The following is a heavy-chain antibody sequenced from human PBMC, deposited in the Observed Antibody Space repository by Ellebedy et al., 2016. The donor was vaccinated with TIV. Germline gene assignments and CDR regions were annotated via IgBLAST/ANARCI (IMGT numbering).Heavy chain of an antibody. CDR3: ASYMVELPD. CDR2: SRSKARNYIT. J-gene: IGHJ4*02. V-gene: IGHV3-72*01. CDR1: GFAFSDHS. D-gene: IGHD1-7*01. Sequence: GGSLRLSXAASGFAFSDHSMDWVRQAPGKGLERVGRSRSKARNYITHYAASVKGRFTISRDVSKDSLFLQMNSLENDDTAVYYCASYMVELPDWGQGTLVTVSS.